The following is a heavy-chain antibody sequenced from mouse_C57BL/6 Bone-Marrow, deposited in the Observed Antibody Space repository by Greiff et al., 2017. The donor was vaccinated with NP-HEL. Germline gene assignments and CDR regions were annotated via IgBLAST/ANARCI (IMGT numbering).Heavy chain of an antibody. CDR1: GYSITSGYY. CDR3: ARFYYGSRFYAMDY. J-gene: IGHJ4*01. CDR2: ISYDGSN. V-gene: IGHV3-6*01. Sequence: EVKLQESGPGLVKPSQSLSLTCSVTGYSITSGYYWNWIRQFPGNKLEWMGYISYDGSNNYNPSLKNRISITRDTSKNQFFLKLNSVTTEDTATYYCARFYYGSRFYAMDYWGQGTSVTVSS. D-gene: IGHD1-1*01.